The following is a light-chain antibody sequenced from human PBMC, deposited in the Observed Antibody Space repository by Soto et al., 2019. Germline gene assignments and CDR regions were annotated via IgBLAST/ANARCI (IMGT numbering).Light chain of an antibody. J-gene: IGLJ1*01. CDR1: SSNIGSNY. Sequence: QSVLTQPPSASGTPGQRVTISCSGSSSNIGSNYVYWYQQFPGTAPRLLIYGNYQRPSGVPDRFSGSKSGTSASLAISGLQAEDEADYYCCSLTTRDSHVFGTGTKVTVL. CDR3: CSLTTRDSHV. V-gene: IGLV1-47*02. CDR2: GNY.